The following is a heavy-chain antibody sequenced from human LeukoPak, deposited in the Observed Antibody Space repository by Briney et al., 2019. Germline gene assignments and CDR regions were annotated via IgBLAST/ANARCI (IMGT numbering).Heavy chain of an antibody. CDR3: ARDWGAL. V-gene: IGHV3-53*01. Sequence: GGSLRLSCAASGITFSSYGMSWVRQAPGKGLEWVSVIYSGGSAYYADSVKGRFTISRDNSKNMLYLQMNSLRAEDTAVYYCARDWGALWGQGTLVTVSS. J-gene: IGHJ4*02. D-gene: IGHD1-26*01. CDR1: GITFSSYG. CDR2: IYSGGSA.